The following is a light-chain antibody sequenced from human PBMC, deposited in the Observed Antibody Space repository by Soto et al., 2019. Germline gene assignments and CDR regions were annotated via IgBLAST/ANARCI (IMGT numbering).Light chain of an antibody. CDR1: QSVRSA. J-gene: IGKJ1*01. CDR2: HTS. CDR3: QQSIDWPLT. Sequence: EIVLTQSPGTLSLSPGGRATLSCRASQSVRSAVGWYQQKPGLAPRLLIYHTSNRATGIPARFSGSGSGTDFTLTISSLEPEDFAVYYCQQSIDWPLTFGQGTKV. V-gene: IGKV3-11*01.